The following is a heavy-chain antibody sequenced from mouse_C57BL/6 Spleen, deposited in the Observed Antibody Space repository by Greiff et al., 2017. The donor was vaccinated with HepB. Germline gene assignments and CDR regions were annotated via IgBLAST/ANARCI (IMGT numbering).Heavy chain of an antibody. V-gene: IGHV1-15*01. CDR3: TRGGGYSVPFDY. Sequence: QVQLQQSGAELVRPGASVTLSCKASGYTFTDYEMHWVKQTPVHGLEWIGAIDPETGGTAYNQKFKGKAILTADKSSSTAYMELRSLTSEDSAVYYCTRGGGYSVPFDYCGEGTPLTVSP. CDR1: GYTFTDYE. J-gene: IGHJ2*01. D-gene: IGHD2-3*01. CDR2: IDPETGGT.